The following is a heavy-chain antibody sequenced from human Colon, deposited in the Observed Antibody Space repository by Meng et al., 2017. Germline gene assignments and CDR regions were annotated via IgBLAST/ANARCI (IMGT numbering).Heavy chain of an antibody. D-gene: IGHD3-16*01. Sequence: QLQLQESGSRLVKPSQTLSLTCAVSGDSVTTTLSSWSWIRQSPGKGLEWSGNIYDNGYTYYSPSLRSRATISVDRSNNQFSLNLNSVTAADTAVYFCARGYRGSTYFAYWGQGILVTVSS. J-gene: IGHJ4*02. CDR3: ARGYRGSTYFAY. V-gene: IGHV4-30-2*06. CDR1: GDSVTTTLSS. CDR2: IYDNGYT.